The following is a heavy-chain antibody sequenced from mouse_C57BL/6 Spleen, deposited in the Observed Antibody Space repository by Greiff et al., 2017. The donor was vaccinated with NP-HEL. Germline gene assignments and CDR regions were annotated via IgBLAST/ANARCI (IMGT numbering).Heavy chain of an antibody. Sequence: QVQLQQPGAELVRPGTSVKLSCKASGYTFTSYWMHWVKQRPGQGLEWIGVIDPSDSYTNYNQKFKGKATLTVDTSSSTAYMQLSSLTSEDSAVYYCALTGRNYWGQGTTLTVSS. V-gene: IGHV1-59*01. CDR3: ALTGRNY. D-gene: IGHD4-1*01. CDR2: IDPSDSYT. J-gene: IGHJ2*01. CDR1: GYTFTSYW.